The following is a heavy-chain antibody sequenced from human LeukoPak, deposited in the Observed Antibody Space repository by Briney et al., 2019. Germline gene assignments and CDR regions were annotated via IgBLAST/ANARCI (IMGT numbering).Heavy chain of an antibody. CDR3: ARDFNWAVDY. V-gene: IGHV1-46*01. Sequence: GSSVKVSCKTSGYTFIDNNMHWLRQAPGQGLEWLGIIIPTTGKTTYAQKFQGRVTMTRDTSTSTVYMELTSLTSDDTAGYYCARDFNWAVDYWGQGTLVTVSS. D-gene: IGHD7-27*01. CDR2: IIPTTGKT. J-gene: IGHJ4*02. CDR1: GYTFIDNN.